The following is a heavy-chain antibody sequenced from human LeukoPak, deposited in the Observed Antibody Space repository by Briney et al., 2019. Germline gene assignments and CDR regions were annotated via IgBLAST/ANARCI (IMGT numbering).Heavy chain of an antibody. CDR1: GDSMTSTSHF. CDR3: ARASDSGYSTYDY. Sequence: SETLSLTCTVSGDSMTSTSHFWDWIRQPPGKGLEWIGSIYYRGSTYYNPSLKSRVTISVDTSKNQFSLKLSSVTAADTAVYYCARASDSGYSTYDYWGQGTLVTVSS. CDR2: IYYRGST. D-gene: IGHD6-13*01. V-gene: IGHV4-39*01. J-gene: IGHJ4*02.